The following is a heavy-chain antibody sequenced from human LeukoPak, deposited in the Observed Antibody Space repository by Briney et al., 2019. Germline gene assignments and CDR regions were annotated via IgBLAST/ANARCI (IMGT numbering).Heavy chain of an antibody. J-gene: IGHJ6*02. V-gene: IGHV3-66*01. CDR3: ARDRDYYGMDV. CDR2: IYSGGST. CDR1: GFTVSSNY. Sequence: GGSLRLSCAASGFTVSSNYMSWVRQAPGKGLEWVSVIYSGGSTYYADSVKGRFTISRDNSKKTLYLQMNSLRAEDTAVYYCARDRDYYGMDVWGQGTTVTVS.